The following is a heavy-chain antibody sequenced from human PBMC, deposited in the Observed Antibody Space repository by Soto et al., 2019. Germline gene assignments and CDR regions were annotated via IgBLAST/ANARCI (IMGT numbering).Heavy chain of an antibody. CDR1: GGSFSGYY. V-gene: IGHV4-34*01. CDR3: AGLYSAYYYDSSARD. J-gene: IGHJ4*02. CDR2: INHSGST. Sequence: SETLSLTCAVYGGSFSGYYWSWIRQPPGKGLEWIGEINHSGSTNYNLSLKSRVTISVDTSKNQFSLKLSSVTAADTAVYYCAGLYSAYYYDSSARDWGQGTLVTVSS. D-gene: IGHD3-22*01.